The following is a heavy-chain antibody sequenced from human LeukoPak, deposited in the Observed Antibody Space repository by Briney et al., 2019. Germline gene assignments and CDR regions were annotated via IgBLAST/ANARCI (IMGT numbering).Heavy chain of an antibody. CDR3: ARGVVPGYYYGMDV. CDR1: GFTFSDYY. Sequence: PGGSLRLSCAASGFTFSDYYMGWIRQAPGKGLEWVSYISSSGSTIYYADSVKGRFTISRDNAKNSLYLQMNSLRAEDTAVYYCARGVVPGYYYGMDVWGQGTTVTVSS. CDR2: ISSSGSTI. J-gene: IGHJ6*02. D-gene: IGHD2-21*01. V-gene: IGHV3-11*01.